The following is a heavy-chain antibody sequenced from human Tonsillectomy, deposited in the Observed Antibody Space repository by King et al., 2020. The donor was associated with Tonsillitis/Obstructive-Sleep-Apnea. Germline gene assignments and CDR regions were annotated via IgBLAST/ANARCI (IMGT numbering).Heavy chain of an antibody. J-gene: IGHJ4*02. CDR3: ARGGIAAAGYYYFDY. Sequence: VQLVESGGGLVQPGGSLRLSCAASGFTFSSYWMSWVRQAPGKGLEWVANIKQDGSEKYYVDSVKGRFTISRDNAKNSLYLQMNSLRAEDTAVYYCARGGIAAAGYYYFDYWGQGTLVTVSS. V-gene: IGHV3-7*01. CDR2: IKQDGSEK. D-gene: IGHD6-13*01. CDR1: GFTFSSYW.